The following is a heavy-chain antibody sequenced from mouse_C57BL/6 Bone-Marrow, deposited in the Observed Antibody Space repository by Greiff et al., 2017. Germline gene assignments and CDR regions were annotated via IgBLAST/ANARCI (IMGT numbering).Heavy chain of an antibody. V-gene: IGHV1-82*01. J-gene: IGHJ1*03. CDR2: IYPGDGDT. CDR3: ARSMGYGSSPSWYFEV. Sequence: QVQLQQSGPELVKPGASVKISCKASGYAFSSSWMNWVKQRPGKGLEWIGRIYPGDGDTNYNGKFKGKATLTADKSSSTAYMQLSSLTSEDSAVYFCARSMGYGSSPSWYFEVWGTGTTVTVSS. D-gene: IGHD1-1*01. CDR1: GYAFSSSW.